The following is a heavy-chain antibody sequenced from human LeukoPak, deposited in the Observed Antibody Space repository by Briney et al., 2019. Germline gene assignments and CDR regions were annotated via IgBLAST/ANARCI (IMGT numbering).Heavy chain of an antibody. Sequence: PSETLSLTCTVSGGSIRSSNYYWGWIRQPPGKGLEWLGSIYYSGTTHYNPSLKSRVTISVDTSKNQFSLKLSSVTAADTAMYYCASADVGASDYYYYYYVDVWGKGTTVIVSS. CDR1: GGSIRSSNYY. CDR3: ASADVGASDYYYYYYVDV. V-gene: IGHV4-39*07. D-gene: IGHD4/OR15-4a*01. CDR2: IYYSGTT. J-gene: IGHJ6*03.